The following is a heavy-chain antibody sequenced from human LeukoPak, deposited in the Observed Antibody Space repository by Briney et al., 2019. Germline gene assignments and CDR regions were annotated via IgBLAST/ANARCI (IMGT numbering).Heavy chain of an antibody. CDR1: GFTFSSYS. J-gene: IGHJ3*02. CDR2: ISSSSAYI. V-gene: IGHV3-21*01. CDR3: ASPVGGDAFDI. D-gene: IGHD3-16*01. Sequence: GGSLRLSCAASGFTFSSYSMNWVRQAPGKGLEWVSSISSSSAYIYYADSVKGRFTISRDNAKNSMYLQMNSLRAEDTAVYYCASPVGGDAFDIWGQGTMVTVSS.